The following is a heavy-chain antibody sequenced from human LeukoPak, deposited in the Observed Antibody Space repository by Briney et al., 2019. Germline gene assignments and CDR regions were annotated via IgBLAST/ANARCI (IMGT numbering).Heavy chain of an antibody. D-gene: IGHD2-2*01. CDR3: AASTRHKTGWFDP. J-gene: IGHJ5*02. V-gene: IGHV4-61*01. CDR1: GGSVSNNNFY. CDR2: IFYSGTS. Sequence: PSETLSLTCTVSGGSVSNNNFYWSWIRQPPGKRLEWIGYIFYSGTSNTNPSLKSRVTLSVDTSKNQFSLNLNSVTAADTAVYYCAASTRHKTGWFDPWGQGTLVTVSS.